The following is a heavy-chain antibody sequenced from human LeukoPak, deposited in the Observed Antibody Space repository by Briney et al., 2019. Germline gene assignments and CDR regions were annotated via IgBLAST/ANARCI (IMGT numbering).Heavy chain of an antibody. CDR3: ARGLEQQLVLFDY. CDR2: INHSGST. CDR1: GGSFSGYY. Sequence: SETLSLTCAVYGGSFSGYYWSWIRQPPGKGLEWIGEINHSGSTNYNPSLKSRVTISVDTSKNQFSLKLSSATAADTAVYYCARGLEQQLVLFDYWGQGTLVTVSS. D-gene: IGHD6-13*01. V-gene: IGHV4-34*01. J-gene: IGHJ4*02.